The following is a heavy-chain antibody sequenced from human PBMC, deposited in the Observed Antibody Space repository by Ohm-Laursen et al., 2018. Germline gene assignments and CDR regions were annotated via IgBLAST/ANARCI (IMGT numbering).Heavy chain of an antibody. D-gene: IGHD7-27*01. J-gene: IGHJ6*02. CDR2: IYYSGST. Sequence: TLSLTCAVPGGSISSYYWSWIRQPPGKGLERTGYIYYSGSTNYNPSLKSRVTISVDTSKNQFSLKLSSVTAADTAVYYCARALGGYPISYYYGMDVWGQGTTVTVSS. V-gene: IGHV4-59*01. CDR3: ARALGGYPISYYYGMDV. CDR1: GGSISSYY.